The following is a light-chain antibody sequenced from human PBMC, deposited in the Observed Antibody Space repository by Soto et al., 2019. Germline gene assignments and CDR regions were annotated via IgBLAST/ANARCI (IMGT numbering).Light chain of an antibody. CDR3: AAWDDSLNGPV. CDR1: SSNIGSNT. CDR2: SNN. Sequence: QSVLTQPPSASGTPGQRVTISCSGSSSNIGSNTVNWFQQLPGTAPNLLIYSNNQRPSGVPDRFSGSKSGTSASLAISGLHSEDEADYHCAAWDDSLNGPVFGGGTKLTVL. V-gene: IGLV1-44*01. J-gene: IGLJ3*02.